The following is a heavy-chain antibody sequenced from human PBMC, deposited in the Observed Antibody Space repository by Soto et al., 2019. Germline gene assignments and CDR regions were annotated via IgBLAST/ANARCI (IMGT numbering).Heavy chain of an antibody. V-gene: IGHV4-30-4*01. CDR3: ASGNIEYRSSSYCLDP. Sequence: TRTVCSGRVYICVYALRLKNQHPGKGLEWIGYIYYSGSTYYNPSLESRVTISVDTSKNQFSLKLSSVTAADTAVYYCASGNIEYRSSSYCLDPRGQGTLVTVSS. J-gene: IGHJ5*02. D-gene: IGHD6-6*01. CDR2: IYYSGST. CDR1: SGRVYICVYA.